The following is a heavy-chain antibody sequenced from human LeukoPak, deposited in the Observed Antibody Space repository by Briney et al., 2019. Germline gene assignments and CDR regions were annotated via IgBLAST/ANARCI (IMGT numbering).Heavy chain of an antibody. CDR2: INPNSGGT. V-gene: IGHV1-2*04. CDR1: GYTFTGYY. Sequence: ASVKVSCKASGYTFTGYYMHWVRQAPGQGLEWMGWINPNSGGTNYAQKFQGWVTMTRDTSISTAYMELSRLRSDDTAVYYCARERMELWFGEADYYGMDVWGQGTTVTVSS. J-gene: IGHJ6*02. CDR3: ARERMELWFGEADYYGMDV. D-gene: IGHD3-10*01.